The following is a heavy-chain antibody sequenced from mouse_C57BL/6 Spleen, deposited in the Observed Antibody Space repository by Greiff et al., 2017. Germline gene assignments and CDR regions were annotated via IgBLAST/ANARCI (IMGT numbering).Heavy chain of an antibody. CDR2: ISYDGSN. D-gene: IGHD2-5*01. J-gene: IGHJ3*01. CDR3: ARERVAYYSNYEAY. V-gene: IGHV3-6*01. CDR1: GYSITSGYY. Sequence: EVQLQQSGPGLVKPSQSLSLTCSVTGYSITSGYYWNWIRQFPGNKLEWMGYISYDGSNNYNPSLKNRISITRDTSKNQFFLKLNSVTTEDTATYYCARERVAYYSNYEAYWGQGTLVTVSA.